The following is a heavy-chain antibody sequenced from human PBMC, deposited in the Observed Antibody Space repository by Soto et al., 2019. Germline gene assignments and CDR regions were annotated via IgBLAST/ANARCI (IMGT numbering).Heavy chain of an antibody. Sequence: QFQLVQSGAEVKKPGASVKVSCKASGNTLTSYGITWVRQAPGQGLEWMGWINANTGNTNYAQKFQGRVTLTTDTSTRTAYMDLRRLRFDDTAIYYCAQYSWNPRGYDYGMDLWGQGTTVTVSS. CDR2: INANTGNT. CDR3: AQYSWNPRGYDYGMDL. J-gene: IGHJ6*02. CDR1: GNTLTSYG. D-gene: IGHD1-26*01. V-gene: IGHV1-18*01.